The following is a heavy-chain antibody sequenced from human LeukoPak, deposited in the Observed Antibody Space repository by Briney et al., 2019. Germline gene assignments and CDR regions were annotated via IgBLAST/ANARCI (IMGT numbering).Heavy chain of an antibody. Sequence: GSLRLSCAASGFTFSSYAMSWVRQAPGKGLEWVSAISGSGGSTYYADSVKGRFTISRDNSKNTLYLQMNGLRAEDTAVYYCAKVYWFGGYMDVWGKGTTVAVSS. CDR3: AKVYWFGGYMDV. V-gene: IGHV3-23*01. CDR1: GFTFSSYA. CDR2: ISGSGGST. J-gene: IGHJ6*03. D-gene: IGHD3-10*01.